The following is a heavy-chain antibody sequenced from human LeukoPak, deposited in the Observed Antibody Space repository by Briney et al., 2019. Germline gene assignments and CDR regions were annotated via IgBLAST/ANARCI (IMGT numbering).Heavy chain of an antibody. Sequence: GASLKISCKGSGSTFTSYWIGWVRPMPGKGLEWMGIIYPGDSDTTYSPSFQGQVTISADKSISTAYLQWSSLKASDTAMYYCARQRGYYGSGSLDYWGRGTLVTVSS. CDR2: IYPGDSDT. D-gene: IGHD3-10*01. J-gene: IGHJ4*02. CDR1: GSTFTSYW. V-gene: IGHV5-51*01. CDR3: ARQRGYYGSGSLDY.